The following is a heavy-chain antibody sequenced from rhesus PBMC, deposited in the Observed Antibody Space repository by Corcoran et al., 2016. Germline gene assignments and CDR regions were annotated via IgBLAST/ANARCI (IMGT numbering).Heavy chain of an antibody. CDR1: GGSISSNY. V-gene: IGHV4-160*01. CDR3: ARDQVDFWTGYYHDY. D-gene: IGHD3-3*01. J-gene: IGHJ4*01. CDR2: IRSGGST. Sequence: QVQLQQWGEGLVKPSETLSLTCAVDGGSISSNYWSWIRQPPGKGLEWIGRIRSGGSTNYNPSLKSRVTISIDTSKNQFSLKPSSVTAADTAVYYCARDQVDFWTGYYHDYWGQGVLVTVSS.